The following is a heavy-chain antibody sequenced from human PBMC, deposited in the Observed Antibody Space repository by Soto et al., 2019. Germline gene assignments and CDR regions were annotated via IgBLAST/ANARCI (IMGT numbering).Heavy chain of an antibody. V-gene: IGHV4-31*03. CDR3: ARDIAARRDYYYGMDV. D-gene: IGHD6-6*01. CDR2: IYYSGST. J-gene: IGHJ6*02. Sequence: SLTCTGSGGSMSRGGYYWSWIRQHPGKGLEWIGYIYYSGSTYYNPSLKSRVTISVDTSKNQFSLKLSSVTAADTAVYYRARDIAARRDYYYGMDVWGQGTTVTVSS. CDR1: GGSMSRGGYY.